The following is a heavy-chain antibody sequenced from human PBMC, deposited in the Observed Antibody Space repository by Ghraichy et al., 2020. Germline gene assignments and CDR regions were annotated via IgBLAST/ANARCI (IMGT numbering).Heavy chain of an antibody. D-gene: IGHD1-26*01. CDR3: ARARGGWCTTTNCFAEYAEY. Sequence: LSLTCVGSEFSFNKFWMSWVRQAPGKGLEWVASIKQGGGEKHYADSLKGRIAISRDNTQNSLFLQLDSLRVDNTAVYYCARARGGWCTTTNCFAEYAEYWGEGTLVTVSS. CDR2: IKQGGGEK. CDR1: EFSFNKFW. J-gene: IGHJ4*02. V-gene: IGHV3-7*01.